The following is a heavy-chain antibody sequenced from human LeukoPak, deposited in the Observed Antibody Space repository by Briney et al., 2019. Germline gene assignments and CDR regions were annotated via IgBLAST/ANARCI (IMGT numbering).Heavy chain of an antibody. V-gene: IGHV3-23*01. CDR1: GFSFSDYA. D-gene: IGHD3-22*01. CDR3: ARADGHDRSGYYYFDY. Sequence: GGSLRLSCAASGFSFSDYAMTWVRQAPGKGLEWVSTISSSGGTTFYADSVKGRSTLSRDNSKNTLHLRMNSLRAEDTAVYYCARADGHDRSGYYYFDYWGQGILVTVSS. J-gene: IGHJ4*02. CDR2: ISSSGGTT.